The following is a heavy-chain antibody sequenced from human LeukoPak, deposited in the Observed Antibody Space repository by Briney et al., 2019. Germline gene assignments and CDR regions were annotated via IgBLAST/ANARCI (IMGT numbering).Heavy chain of an antibody. V-gene: IGHV4-34*01. J-gene: IGHJ4*02. CDR1: GGSFSGYY. CDR2: INHSGST. CDR3: ARGSRVVTAIFDY. Sequence: SETQSLTCAVYGGSFSGYYWSWIRQPPGKGLEWIGEINHSGSTNYNPSLKSRVTISVDTSKNQFSLKLSSVTAADTAVYYCARGSRVVTAIFDYWGQGTLVTVSS. D-gene: IGHD2-21*02.